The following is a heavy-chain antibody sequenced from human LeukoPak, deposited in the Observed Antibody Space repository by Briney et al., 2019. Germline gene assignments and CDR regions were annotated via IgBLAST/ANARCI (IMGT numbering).Heavy chain of an antibody. Sequence: GGSLRLSCVVSGFSISGYYMTWIRQAPGKGLEWVSVIYSGGSTYYADSVRGRFTISRDNSKNTLYLQMNSLRAEDTAVYYCARSSVTRGLFDYWGQGTLVTVSS. CDR2: IYSGGST. CDR1: GFSISGYY. D-gene: IGHD5-18*01. V-gene: IGHV3-53*01. J-gene: IGHJ4*02. CDR3: ARSSVTRGLFDY.